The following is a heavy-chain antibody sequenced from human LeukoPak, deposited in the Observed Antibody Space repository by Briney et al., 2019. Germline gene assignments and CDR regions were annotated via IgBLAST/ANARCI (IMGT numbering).Heavy chain of an antibody. CDR3: ASFYYYGSGSYSLYNWFDP. CDR1: GGPISSSSYY. J-gene: IGHJ5*02. D-gene: IGHD3-10*01. CDR2: IYYSGST. V-gene: IGHV4-39*01. Sequence: SETLSLTCTVSGGPISSSSYYWGWIRQPPGKGLEWIGRIYYSGSTYYNPSLKSRVTISVHTSKNQFSLKLSSVTDADTAVYYCASFYYYGSGSYSLYNWFDPWGQGTLVTVSS.